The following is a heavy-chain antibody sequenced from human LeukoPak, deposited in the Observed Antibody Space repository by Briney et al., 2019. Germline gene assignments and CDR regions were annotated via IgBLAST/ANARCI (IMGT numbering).Heavy chain of an antibody. J-gene: IGHJ4*02. D-gene: IGHD3-9*01. Sequence: GGSLRLSCVASGFTFKNYGMHWVRQAPGKGLEWVSHIRYDETATYYADSVKGRFTISRDISQNTVYLQMNSLRAEDTAVYYCARSGKIYFDWLLDYWGQGTLVTVSS. V-gene: IGHV3-33*01. CDR1: GFTFKNYG. CDR3: ARSGKIYFDWLLDY. CDR2: IRYDETAT.